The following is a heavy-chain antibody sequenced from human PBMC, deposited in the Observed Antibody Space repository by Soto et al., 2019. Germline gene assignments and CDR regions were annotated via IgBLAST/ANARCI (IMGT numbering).Heavy chain of an antibody. CDR1: GGSFSGYY. CDR3: ARGARIVVVPAAIYYFDY. V-gene: IGHV4-34*01. D-gene: IGHD2-2*01. J-gene: IGHJ4*02. CDR2: INHSGST. Sequence: SETLSLTRAVYGGSFSGYYWSWIRQPPGKGLEWIGEINHSGSTNYNPSLKSRVTISVDTSKNQFSLKLSSVTAADTAVYYCARGARIVVVPAAIYYFDYWGQGTLVTVSS.